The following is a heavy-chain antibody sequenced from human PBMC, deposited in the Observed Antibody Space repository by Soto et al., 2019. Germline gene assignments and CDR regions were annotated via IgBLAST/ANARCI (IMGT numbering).Heavy chain of an antibody. CDR2: IVVGSGNT. D-gene: IGHD3-3*01. Sequence: SVKVSCKASGFTFTSSAVQWVRQARGQRLEWIGWIVVGSGNTNYAQKFQERVTITRDMSTSTAYMELSSLRSEDTAVYYCAGVQLRLLEWLPLDVWGQGTTVTVSS. CDR3: AGVQLRLLEWLPLDV. CDR1: GFTFTSSA. J-gene: IGHJ6*02. V-gene: IGHV1-58*01.